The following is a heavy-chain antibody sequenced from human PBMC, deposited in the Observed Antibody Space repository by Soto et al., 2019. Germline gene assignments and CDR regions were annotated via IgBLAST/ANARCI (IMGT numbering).Heavy chain of an antibody. CDR1: GYDFTSFW. V-gene: IGHV5-51*01. J-gene: IGHJ5*02. CDR2: IYPGDSNT. Sequence: GESLKISCQGSGYDFTSFWIGWVRQMPGKGLEWMGVIYPGDSNTRYSPSFQCQVTISADMSISTAYLQWSSLRASDTAMYYCARQRNSHYDHWGQGTLVTVSS. D-gene: IGHD4-4*01. CDR3: ARQRNSHYDH.